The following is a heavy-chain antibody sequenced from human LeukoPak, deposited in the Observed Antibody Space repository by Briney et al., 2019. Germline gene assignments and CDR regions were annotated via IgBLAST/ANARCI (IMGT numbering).Heavy chain of an antibody. CDR3: AKDIFKEGYYFDY. D-gene: IGHD2-15*01. J-gene: IGHJ4*02. V-gene: IGHV3-9*02. CDR2: ISWNSGSI. Sequence: HPGGSLRLSCAASGFTSDEYAMHWVRQAPGKGLEWVSGISWNSGSIGYADSVKGRFTSSRDNAKNSLYLQMNSLRAEDTALYYCAKDIFKEGYYFDYWGQGTLVTVSS. CDR1: GFTSDEYA.